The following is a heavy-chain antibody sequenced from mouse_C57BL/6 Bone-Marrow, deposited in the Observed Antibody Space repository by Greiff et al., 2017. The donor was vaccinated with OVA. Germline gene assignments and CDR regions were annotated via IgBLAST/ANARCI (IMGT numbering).Heavy chain of an antibody. V-gene: IGHV5-12*01. CDR3: ARLDLFITPLSGWYFDV. D-gene: IGHD1-1*01. CDR2: ISNGGGST. CDR1: GFTFSDSY. Sequence: DVHLVESGGGLVQPGGSLKLSCAASGFTFSDSYMYWVRQTPEKRLEWVAYISNGGGSTYYPDTVKGRFTISRDNAKNTLYLQMSRLKSEDTAMYYCARLDLFITPLSGWYFDVWGTGTTVTVSS. J-gene: IGHJ1*03.